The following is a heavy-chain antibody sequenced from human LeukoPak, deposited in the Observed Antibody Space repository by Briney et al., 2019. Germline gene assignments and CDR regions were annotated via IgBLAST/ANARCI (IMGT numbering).Heavy chain of an antibody. CDR1: GFTFDDYA. V-gene: IGHV3-9*01. CDR3: AKGRCSSTSCYTGGWFDP. CDR2: ISWNSGSI. D-gene: IGHD2-2*02. J-gene: IGHJ5*02. Sequence: PGRSLRLSCAASGFTFDDYAMHWVRQAPGKGLEWVSGISWNSGSIGHADSVKGRFTISRDNAKNSLYLQMNSLRAEDTALYYCAKGRCSSTSCYTGGWFDPWGQGTLVTVSS.